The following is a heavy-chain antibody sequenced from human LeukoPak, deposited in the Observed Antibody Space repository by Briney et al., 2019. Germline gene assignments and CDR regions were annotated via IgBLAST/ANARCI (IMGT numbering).Heavy chain of an antibody. CDR1: GFVFSGYY. V-gene: IGHV3-11*01. J-gene: IGHJ4*02. Sequence: GGSLRLSCAASGFVFSGYYMSWVRQAPGKGLEWVSYISSGGDTKYYADSVKGRFTISRDNAKNSLYLQMNNLRAEDTAVYYCAREMGGDYGSGTFFDLWGQGNMVTVSS. D-gene: IGHD3-10*01. CDR2: ISSGGDTK. CDR3: AREMGGDYGSGTFFDL.